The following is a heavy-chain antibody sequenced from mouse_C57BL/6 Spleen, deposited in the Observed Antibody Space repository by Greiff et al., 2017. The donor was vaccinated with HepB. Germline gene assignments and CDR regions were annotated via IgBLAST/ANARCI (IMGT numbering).Heavy chain of an antibody. D-gene: IGHD2-4*01. CDR2: IDPETGGT. J-gene: IGHJ3*01. CDR1: GYTFTDYE. CDR3: TRDDYSAWFGY. V-gene: IGHV1-15*01. Sequence: QVQLQQSGAELVRPGASVTLSCKASGYTFTDYEMHWVKQTPVHGLEWIGAIDPETGGTTYNQKFKGKAILTADKSSSTAYMELRSLTSEDSAVYYCTRDDYSAWFGYWGQGTLVTVSA.